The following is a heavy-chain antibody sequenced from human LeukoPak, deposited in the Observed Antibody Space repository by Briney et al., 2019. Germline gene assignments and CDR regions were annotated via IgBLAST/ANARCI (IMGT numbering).Heavy chain of an antibody. CDR3: ARHVYGLQYAMDV. J-gene: IGHJ6*02. D-gene: IGHD5/OR15-5a*01. CDR1: GDSITNGGSS. CDR2: IYQSGIT. Sequence: SETLSLTCAVSGDSITNGGSSWSWIRQPPGRGPEWIGYIYQSGITYYNPSLKSRVTILEDRSKNLFSLKLRSVTAADTAVYFCARHVYGLQYAMDVWGQGTTVTVSS. V-gene: IGHV4-30-2*01.